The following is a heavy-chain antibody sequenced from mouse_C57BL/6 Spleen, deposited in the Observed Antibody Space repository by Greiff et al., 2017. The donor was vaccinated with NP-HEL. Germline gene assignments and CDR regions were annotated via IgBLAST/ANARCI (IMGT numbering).Heavy chain of an antibody. D-gene: IGHD1-1*01. Sequence: VKLMESGAELVRPGTSVKMSCKASGYTFTNYWIGWAKQRPGHGLEWIGDIYPGGGYTNYNEKFKGKATLTADKSSSTAYMQFSSLTSEDSAIYYCARGENTTVVATNYFDYWGQGTTLTVSS. J-gene: IGHJ2*01. CDR2: IYPGGGYT. CDR3: ARGENTTVVATNYFDY. V-gene: IGHV1-63*01. CDR1: GYTFTNYW.